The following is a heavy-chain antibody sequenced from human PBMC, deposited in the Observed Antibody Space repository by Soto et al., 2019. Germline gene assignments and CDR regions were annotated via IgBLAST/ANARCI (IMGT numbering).Heavy chain of an antibody. J-gene: IGHJ5*02. CDR1: GGSISSYY. CDR2: IYYSGST. D-gene: IGHD3-10*01. V-gene: IGHV4-59*12. CDR3: ARVWFGELLFDNWFDP. Sequence: SETLSLTCTVSGGSISSYYWSWIRQPPGKGLEWIGYIYYSGSTNYNPSLKSRVTISVDTSKNQFSLKLSSVTAADTAVYYCARVWFGELLFDNWFDPWGQGTLVTVSS.